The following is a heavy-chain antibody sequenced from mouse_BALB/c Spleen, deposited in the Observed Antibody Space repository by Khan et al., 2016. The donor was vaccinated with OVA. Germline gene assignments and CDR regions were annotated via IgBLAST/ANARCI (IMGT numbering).Heavy chain of an antibody. J-gene: IGHJ1*01. CDR1: GYSITSDYA. CDR2: ITDSGST. Sequence: EVQLQESGPGLVKPSQSLSLTCTVTGYSITSDYAWNWIRQFPGNKLEWMGYITDSGSTSYNTSLKSRITITRDTSKNKFFLQLNSVTTEDTATXFGASLSVWGAGTTLTVSS. CDR3: ASLSV. V-gene: IGHV3-2*02.